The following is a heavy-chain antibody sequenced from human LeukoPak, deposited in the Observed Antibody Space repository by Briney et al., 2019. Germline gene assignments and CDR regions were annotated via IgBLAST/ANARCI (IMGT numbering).Heavy chain of an antibody. CDR3: AVALTSGSYVFDY. Sequence: SETLSLTCAVYGGSFSGYYWSWVRQPPGKGLEWIGEINHSEGTNYNPSLKSRVTISIDTSKNQFSLKLRSVTAADTAVYYCAVALTSGSYVFDYWGQGTPVTVSS. CDR1: GGSFSGYY. CDR2: INHSEGT. V-gene: IGHV4-34*01. D-gene: IGHD2-15*01. J-gene: IGHJ4*02.